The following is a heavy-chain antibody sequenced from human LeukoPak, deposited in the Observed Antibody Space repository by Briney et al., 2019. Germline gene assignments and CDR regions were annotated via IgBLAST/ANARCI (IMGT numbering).Heavy chain of an antibody. V-gene: IGHV1-69*04. CDR3: ARLDSGYDYDYYYYMDV. CDR1: GGTFSSYA. CDR2: IIPILGIA. D-gene: IGHD5-12*01. J-gene: IGHJ6*03. Sequence: ASVKVSCKASGGTFSSYAISWVRQAPGQGLEWMGRIIPILGIANYAQKFQGRVTITADKSTSTAYMELRSLRSDDTAVYYCARLDSGYDYDYYYYMDVWGKGTTVTVSS.